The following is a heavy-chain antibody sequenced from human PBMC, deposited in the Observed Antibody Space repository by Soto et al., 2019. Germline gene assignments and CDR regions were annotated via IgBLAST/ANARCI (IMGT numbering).Heavy chain of an antibody. V-gene: IGHV4-59*01. CDR1: GGSITSYY. D-gene: IGHD1-26*01. CDR2: IYSSGST. Sequence: QVQLQESGPGLVKPSETLSLTCTVSGGSITSYYWNWIRQPPGKGLEWIGYIYSSGSTNYNPSRKGRVTMSLDTSKNQVSLNVTSVTAVDTAVYYCAATPRYWGQGRLVTVS. J-gene: IGHJ4*02. CDR3: AATPRY.